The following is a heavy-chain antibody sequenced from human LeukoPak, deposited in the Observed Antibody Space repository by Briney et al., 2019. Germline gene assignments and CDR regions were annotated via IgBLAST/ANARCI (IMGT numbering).Heavy chain of an antibody. CDR1: GFTFSNYG. V-gene: IGHV3-30*18. CDR3: AKKAFASGNYHWFDP. Sequence: GRSLSLSCAGSGFTFSNYGIHWVRQAPGKGLEWVAFISYDGSKKYYADSVKGRFIISRDNSESTLYLQMNSLGAEDTAVYYCAKKAFASGNYHWFDPWGQGSLVTVSS. CDR2: ISYDGSKK. J-gene: IGHJ5*02. D-gene: IGHD3-10*01.